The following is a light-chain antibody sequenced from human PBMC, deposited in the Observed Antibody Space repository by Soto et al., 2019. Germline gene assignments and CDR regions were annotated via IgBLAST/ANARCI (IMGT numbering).Light chain of an antibody. V-gene: IGLV1-40*01. J-gene: IGLJ2*01. CDR1: SSNIGAGRD. Sequence: QSVLTQPPSVSGAPGQRVTISCTGSSSNIGAGRDVHWYQQLPGTAPKLLIYGNNNRPSGVPDRFSGSKSGTSASLAITGLQAGDEADYYCQSYDSSLSGSVFGGGTQLTVL. CDR2: GNN. CDR3: QSYDSSLSGSV.